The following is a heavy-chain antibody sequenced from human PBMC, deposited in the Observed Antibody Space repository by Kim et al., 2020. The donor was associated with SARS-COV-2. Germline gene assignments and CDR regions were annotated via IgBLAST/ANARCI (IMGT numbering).Heavy chain of an antibody. J-gene: IGHJ2*01. Sequence: GGSLRLSCAASGFTFSSYGMHWVRQAPGKGLEWVAVIWYDGSNKYYADSVKGRFTISRDNSKNTLYLQMNSLRAEDTAVYYCARDGVVVVAASNDDDNWYFDLWGRGTLVTVSS. D-gene: IGHD2-15*01. V-gene: IGHV3-33*01. CDR1: GFTFSSYG. CDR2: IWYDGSNK. CDR3: ARDGVVVVAASNDDDNWYFDL.